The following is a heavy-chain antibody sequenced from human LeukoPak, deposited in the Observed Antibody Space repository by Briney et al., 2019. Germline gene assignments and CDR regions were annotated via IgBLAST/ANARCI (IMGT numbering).Heavy chain of an antibody. CDR1: GYTFTSYD. J-gene: IGHJ6*02. CDR2: MNPTSGDT. CDR3: ARGHNYYGMDV. Sequence: GASVKVSCTASGYTFTSYDISWVRQATGQGLEWMGWMNPTSGDTEYAQKFQGRITMTMSTSISTAYMELTSLRSEDTAVYYCARGHNYYGMDVWGQGTTVTVTS. V-gene: IGHV1-8*01.